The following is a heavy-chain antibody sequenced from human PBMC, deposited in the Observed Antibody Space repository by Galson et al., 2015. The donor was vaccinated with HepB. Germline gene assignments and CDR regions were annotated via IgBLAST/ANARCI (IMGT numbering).Heavy chain of an antibody. Sequence: SLRLSCAASGFTFSDYYMTWIRQAPGKGLEWISYISDSGDTTYYADSVRGRFTISRDNANNSLYLQMNSLRDEDTAVYYCARAALGWFDPWGQGTLVTVSS. V-gene: IGHV3-11*01. D-gene: IGHD6-25*01. CDR1: GFTFSDYY. J-gene: IGHJ5*02. CDR3: ARAALGWFDP. CDR2: ISDSGDTT.